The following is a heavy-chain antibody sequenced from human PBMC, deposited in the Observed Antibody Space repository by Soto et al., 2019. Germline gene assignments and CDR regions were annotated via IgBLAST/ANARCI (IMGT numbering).Heavy chain of an antibody. CDR2: ISAYNGNT. J-gene: IGHJ6*02. V-gene: IGHV1-18*01. D-gene: IGHD5-12*01. Sequence: ASVKVSCKASGYTFTSYGISWVRQAPGQGLEWMGWISAYNGNTNYAQKLQGRVTMTTDTSTSTAYMELRSLRSDDTAVYYCAAKRGYSGYDHYYYYGMDVWGQGTTVTVSS. CDR3: AAKRGYSGYDHYYYYGMDV. CDR1: GYTFTSYG.